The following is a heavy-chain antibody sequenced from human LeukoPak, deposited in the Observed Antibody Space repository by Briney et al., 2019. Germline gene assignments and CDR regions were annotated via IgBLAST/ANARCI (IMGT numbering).Heavy chain of an antibody. J-gene: IGHJ4*02. CDR1: GFTFRSYA. CDR3: ARNYGDYVPDY. CDR2: ISYDGSNK. V-gene: IGHV3-30*04. D-gene: IGHD4-17*01. Sequence: PGRSLRLSCAASGFTFRSYAMHWVRQAPGKGLEWVAVISYDGSNKYYADPVKGRFTISRDNSKNTLYLQMNSLRAEDTAVYYCARNYGDYVPDYWGQGTLVTVSS.